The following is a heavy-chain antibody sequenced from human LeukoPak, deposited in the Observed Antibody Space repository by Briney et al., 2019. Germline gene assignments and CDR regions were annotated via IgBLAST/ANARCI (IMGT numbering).Heavy chain of an antibody. D-gene: IGHD4-23*01. CDR2: INPNSGGT. CDR3: ARDPSPTTMVNPGGAFGY. V-gene: IGHV1-2*02. J-gene: IGHJ4*02. CDR1: GYTFTGNY. Sequence: ASVKVSCKASGYTFTGNYMHWVRQAPGQGLEWMGWINPNSGGTKYVQKFQGRITMTRDTSISTAYMELSSLRSDDTAVYYCARDPSPTTMVNPGGAFGYWGQGTLVTVSS.